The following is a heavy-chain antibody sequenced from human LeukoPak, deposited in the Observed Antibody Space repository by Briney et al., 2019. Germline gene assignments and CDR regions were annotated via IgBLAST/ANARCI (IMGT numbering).Heavy chain of an antibody. D-gene: IGHD6-6*01. CDR3: VRSSSSIFDY. CDR2: IYHSGST. Sequence: SETLSLTCTVSGYSISSGYYWGRIRQPPGKGLEWIGSIYHSGSTYYNPSLKSRVSRSVDTSKNQFSLKLSSVTAADTAVYYCVRSSSSIFDYWGQGTLVTVSP. J-gene: IGHJ4*02. V-gene: IGHV4-38-2*02. CDR1: GYSISSGYY.